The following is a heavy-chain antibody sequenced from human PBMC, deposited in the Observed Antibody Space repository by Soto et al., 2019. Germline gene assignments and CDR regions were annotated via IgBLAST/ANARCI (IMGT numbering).Heavy chain of an antibody. J-gene: IGHJ6*02. CDR1: GFTFTSSA. Sequence: SVKVSCKASGFTFTSSAVQWVRQARGQLLEWIGWIVVGSGNTNYAQKFQERVTITRDMSTSTAYMELSSLRSEDTAVYYCAAGHLYCSGGSCYSDYYYGMDVWGQGTTVTVSS. CDR3: AAGHLYCSGGSCYSDYYYGMDV. CDR2: IVVGSGNT. D-gene: IGHD2-15*01. V-gene: IGHV1-58*01.